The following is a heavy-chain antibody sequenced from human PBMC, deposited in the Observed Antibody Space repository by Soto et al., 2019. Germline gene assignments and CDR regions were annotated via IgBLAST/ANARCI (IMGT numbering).Heavy chain of an antibody. J-gene: IGHJ6*02. CDR2: ISPYNDDT. V-gene: IGHV1-18*01. Sequence: GASVKVSCKASGYTFRSYGISWVRQAPGQGLEWLGWISPYNDDTNYAQKLQGRVTMTTDTSTRTAYMDLRSLRSDDTAVYYCARDQTIFGVVKAYYYYYGMDVWGQGTTVTVSS. CDR3: ARDQTIFGVVKAYYYYYGMDV. D-gene: IGHD3-3*01. CDR1: GYTFRSYG.